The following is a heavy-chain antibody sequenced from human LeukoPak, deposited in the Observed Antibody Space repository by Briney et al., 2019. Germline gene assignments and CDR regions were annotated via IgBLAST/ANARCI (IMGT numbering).Heavy chain of an antibody. V-gene: IGHV4-4*02. D-gene: IGHD3-10*01. CDR1: GDSISSINW. CDR3: ARAGNYYTSGSYLGY. CDR2: IYYRGSA. Sequence: SETLSLTCAVSGDSISSINWWSWVRQPPGKGLEWIGYIYYRGSANYNPSLKSRVTISVDTSNNHFSLKLSSVTAADTAVYYCARAGNYYTSGSYLGYWGQGTLVTVSS. J-gene: IGHJ4*02.